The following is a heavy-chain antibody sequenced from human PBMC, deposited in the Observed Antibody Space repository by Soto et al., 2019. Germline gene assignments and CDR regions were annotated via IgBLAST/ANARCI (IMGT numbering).Heavy chain of an antibody. D-gene: IGHD3-10*01. CDR1: GFTFGNYA. J-gene: IGHJ4*02. CDR3: ARELAYYYGSGSYNPFDY. CDR2: ISGSGGST. V-gene: IGHV3-21*01. Sequence: GGSLRLSCAASGFTFGNYAIHWVRQAPGKGLEWVSAISGSGGSTYYADSVKGRFTISRDNAKNSLYLQMNSLRAEDTAVYYCARELAYYYGSGSYNPFDYWGQGTLVTVSS.